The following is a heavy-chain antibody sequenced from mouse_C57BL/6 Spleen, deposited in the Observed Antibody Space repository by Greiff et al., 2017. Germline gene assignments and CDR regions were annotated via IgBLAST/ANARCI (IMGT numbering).Heavy chain of an antibody. D-gene: IGHD3-2*02. V-gene: IGHV1-61*01. J-gene: IGHJ2*01. CDR3: ARGAAQATDY. CDR2: IYPSDSET. CDR1: GYTFTSYW. Sequence: QVQLQQPGAELVRPGSSVKLSCKASGYTFTSYWMDWVKQRPGQGLEWIGNIYPSDSETHYNQKFKDKATLTVDKSCSTAYMQLSRLTSEDSAVYYCARGAAQATDYWGQGTTLTVSS.